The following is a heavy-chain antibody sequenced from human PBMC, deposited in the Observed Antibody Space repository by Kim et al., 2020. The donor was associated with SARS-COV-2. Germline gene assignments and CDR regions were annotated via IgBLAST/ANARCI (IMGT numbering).Heavy chain of an antibody. CDR2: IYYLGST. D-gene: IGHD3-10*01. V-gene: IGHV4-59*01. CDR3: ARSPLWLPFDY. Sequence: SWNWIRQPPGKGLEWIGYIYYLGSTNYNPSLKSRVTISVDTSKNQFSLKLSSVTAADTAVYYCARSPLWLPFDYWGQGTLVTVSS. J-gene: IGHJ4*02. CDR1: S.